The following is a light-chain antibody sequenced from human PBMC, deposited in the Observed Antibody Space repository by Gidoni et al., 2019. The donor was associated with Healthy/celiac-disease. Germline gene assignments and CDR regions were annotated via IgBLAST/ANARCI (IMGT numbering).Light chain of an antibody. Sequence: DIQIPQSPSPLSASVGDRVTITCRASQGISNYLAWYQQKPGKVPKLLIYAASTLQSGVPSRFSGRGSGTDFTLTISSLQPEDVATYYCQKYNSALFTFGPGTKVDIK. CDR2: AAS. V-gene: IGKV1-27*01. CDR1: QGISNY. CDR3: QKYNSALFT. J-gene: IGKJ3*01.